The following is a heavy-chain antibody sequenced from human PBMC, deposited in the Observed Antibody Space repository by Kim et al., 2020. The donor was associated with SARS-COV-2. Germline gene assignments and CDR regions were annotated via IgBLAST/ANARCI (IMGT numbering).Heavy chain of an antibody. D-gene: IGHD2-2*01. J-gene: IGHJ4*02. V-gene: IGHV3-30-3*01. CDR1: GFTFSSYA. CDR2: ISYDGSNK. CDR3: AREGLGYCSSTSCTWVELRRYFDY. Sequence: GGSLRLSCAASGFTFSSYAMHWVRQAPGKGLEWVAVISYDGSNKYYADSVKGRFTISRDNSKNTLYLQMNSLRAEDTAVYYCAREGLGYCSSTSCTWVELRRYFDYWGQGTLVTVSS.